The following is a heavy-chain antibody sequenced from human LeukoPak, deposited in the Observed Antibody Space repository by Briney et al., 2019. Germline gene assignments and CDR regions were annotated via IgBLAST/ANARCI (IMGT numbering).Heavy chain of an antibody. V-gene: IGHV3-21*01. Sequence: GGSLRLSCAASGFTFSSYSMNWVRQAPGKGLEWVSSISSSSSYIYYADSVKGRFTISRDNAKNSLYLQMNSLRAEDTAVYYCGRGRSSSWYDVDYWGQGTLVTVSS. D-gene: IGHD6-13*01. CDR2: ISSSSSYI. J-gene: IGHJ4*02. CDR1: GFTFSSYS. CDR3: GRGRSSSWYDVDY.